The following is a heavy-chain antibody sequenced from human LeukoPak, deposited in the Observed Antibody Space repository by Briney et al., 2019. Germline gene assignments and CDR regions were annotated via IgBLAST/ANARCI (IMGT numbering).Heavy chain of an antibody. CDR1: GFTFSSYE. CDR3: ARDPYGSGTNPHFDY. CDR2: ISGSGVST. J-gene: IGHJ4*02. Sequence: PGGSLRLSCAASGFTFSSYEMNWVRQATGKGLEWVSVISGSGVSTYYADSVKGRFTISRDNAKNSLYLQMNSLRAEDTAVYYCARDPYGSGTNPHFDYWGQGTLVTVSS. D-gene: IGHD3-10*01. V-gene: IGHV3-48*03.